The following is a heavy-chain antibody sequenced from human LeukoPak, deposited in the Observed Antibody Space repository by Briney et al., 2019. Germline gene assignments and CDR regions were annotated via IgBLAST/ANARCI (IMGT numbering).Heavy chain of an antibody. CDR1: GFTVRSNF. CDR3: ARDRSSGWYVYDY. Sequence: PGGSLRLSCAASGFTVRSNFMSWVRQAPGKGLEWVSVIYSGGTTYYADSVKDRFTISRDNSKNTLYLQMNSLRAEDTAVYYCARDRSSGWYVYDYWGQGSLVTVSS. V-gene: IGHV3-66*01. D-gene: IGHD6-19*01. J-gene: IGHJ4*02. CDR2: IYSGGTT.